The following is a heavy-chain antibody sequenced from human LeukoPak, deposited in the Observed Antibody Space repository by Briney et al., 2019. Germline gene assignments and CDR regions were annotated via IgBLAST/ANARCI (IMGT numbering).Heavy chain of an antibody. CDR1: GFTFSSYW. J-gene: IGHJ5*02. V-gene: IGHV3-74*01. D-gene: IGHD2-2*01. CDR3: AVGPAAIHNWFDP. CDR2: INTDGSST. Sequence: QTGGSLRLSCAASGFTFSSYWMHWVRQAPGKGLVWVSRINTDGSSTSYADSVKGRFTISRDNAKSTLYLQMNSLRAEDTAVYYCAVGPAAIHNWFDPWGQGTLVTVSS.